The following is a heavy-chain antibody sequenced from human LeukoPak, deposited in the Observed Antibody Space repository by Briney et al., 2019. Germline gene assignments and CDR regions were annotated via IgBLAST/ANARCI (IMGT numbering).Heavy chain of an antibody. V-gene: IGHV3-23*01. CDR3: AKRTMSAFDS. Sequence: GGSLRLSCTASGFTFRTYAMNWVRQAPGKGLEWLSGISGSGNGTYYADSVKGRFTISRNNSKNVVYLQMNSLTVEDAATYYCAKRTMSAFDSWGQGTLLIVSS. CDR2: ISGSGNGT. CDR1: GFTFRTYA. J-gene: IGHJ4*02.